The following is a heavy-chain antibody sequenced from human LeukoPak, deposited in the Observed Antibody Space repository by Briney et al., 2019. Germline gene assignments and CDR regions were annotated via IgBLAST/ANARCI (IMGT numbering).Heavy chain of an antibody. CDR1: GFTFSSYG. Sequence: GGSLRLSCAASGFTFSSYGMHWVRQAPGKGLEWVAYIQYDGSNEQYAHSVKGRFRISRDSSKNILYLQMNSLRAEDTAVYYCARVLPRGGGDVFDIWGQGTMVTVSS. CDR2: IQYDGSNE. J-gene: IGHJ3*02. V-gene: IGHV3-30*02. D-gene: IGHD4-23*01. CDR3: ARVLPRGGGDVFDI.